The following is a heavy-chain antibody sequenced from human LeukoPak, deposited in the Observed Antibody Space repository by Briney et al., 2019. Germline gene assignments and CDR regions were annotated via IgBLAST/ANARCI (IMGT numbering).Heavy chain of an antibody. V-gene: IGHV4-34*01. CDR3: ARDGRLYDSSGYYYSWYFDL. D-gene: IGHD3-22*01. CDR2: INHSGST. Sequence: SSETLSLTCAVYGGSFSGYYWSWIRQPPGKGLEWIGEINHSGSTNYNPSLKSRVTISVDTSKNQFSLQLNSVTPEDTAVYYCARDGRLYDSSGYYYSWYFDLWGRGTLVTVSS. CDR1: GGSFSGYY. J-gene: IGHJ2*01.